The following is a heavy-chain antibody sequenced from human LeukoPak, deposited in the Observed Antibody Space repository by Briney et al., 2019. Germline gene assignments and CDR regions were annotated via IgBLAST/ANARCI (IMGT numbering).Heavy chain of an antibody. D-gene: IGHD6-19*01. J-gene: IGHJ3*02. V-gene: IGHV4-61*08. Sequence: PSETLSLTCTVSGGSISSGGYYWSWIRQPPGKGLEWIGHIYFSGSTNYNPSLKSRVIISVDTSKNQFSLKMSSVTAADTAVYYCARRRGIAVAVLDAFDIWGQGTMVTVSS. CDR1: GGSISSGGYY. CDR3: ARRRGIAVAVLDAFDI. CDR2: IYFSGST.